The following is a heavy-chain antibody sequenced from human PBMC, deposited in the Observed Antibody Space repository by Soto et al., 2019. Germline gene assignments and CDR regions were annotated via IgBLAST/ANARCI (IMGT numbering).Heavy chain of an antibody. CDR1: GYTFTSSG. J-gene: IGHJ4*02. CDR2: ISAHNGNT. V-gene: IGHV1-18*01. Sequence: QVHLVQSGAEVKKPGASVKVSCKASGYTFTSSGLTWVRQAPGQGLEWMGWISAHNGNTDYAQQRQGRVIVTRDTSTSTAYMELRSLISDDTAVYDGARGRYGDYWGQGALVTVSS. CDR3: ARGRYGDY. D-gene: IGHD1-1*01.